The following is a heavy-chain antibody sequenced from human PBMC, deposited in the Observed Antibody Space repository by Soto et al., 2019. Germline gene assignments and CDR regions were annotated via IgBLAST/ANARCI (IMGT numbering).Heavy chain of an antibody. CDR3: AKDRTITMIVVPHAFDI. Sequence: EVQLLESGGGLVQPGGSLRLSCAASGFTFSSYAMSWVRQAPGKGLGWVSGISDSGGSTYYADSVKGRFTISRDNSKNTLYLEMNSLRAEDTAAYYCAKDRTITMIVVPHAFDIWGQGTMVTVSS. CDR2: ISDSGGST. D-gene: IGHD3-22*01. V-gene: IGHV3-23*01. CDR1: GFTFSSYA. J-gene: IGHJ3*02.